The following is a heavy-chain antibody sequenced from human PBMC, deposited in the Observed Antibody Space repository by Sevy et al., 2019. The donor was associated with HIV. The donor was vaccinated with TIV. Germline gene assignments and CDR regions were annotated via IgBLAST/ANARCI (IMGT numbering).Heavy chain of an antibody. D-gene: IGHD2-21*02. CDR2: ISSSGSSI. CDR3: ARASSPYCGGDCLYAFNI. Sequence: GGSLRLSCAASGFTFSSFSMNWVRQAPGKTLEWISYISSSGSSIYYADSVKGRFSISRDNAKRSLYLQMNSLRDEDTAVYYCARASSPYCGGDCLYAFNIWGQGTIVTVSS. CDR1: GFTFSSFS. V-gene: IGHV3-48*02. J-gene: IGHJ3*02.